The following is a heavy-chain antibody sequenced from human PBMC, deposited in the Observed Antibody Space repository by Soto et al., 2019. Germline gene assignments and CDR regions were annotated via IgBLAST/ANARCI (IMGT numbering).Heavy chain of an antibody. J-gene: IGHJ4*02. D-gene: IGHD3-22*01. CDR2: IWYDGSNK. CDR1: GFTFSSYG. Sequence: PGGSLRLSCAASGFTFSSYGMHWVRQAPGKGLEWVAVIWYDGSNKYYADSVKGRFTISRDNSKNTLYLQMNSLRAEDTAVCYCARGQYYYDSSGYSEVDYWGQGTLVTVSS. CDR3: ARGQYYYDSSGYSEVDY. V-gene: IGHV3-33*01.